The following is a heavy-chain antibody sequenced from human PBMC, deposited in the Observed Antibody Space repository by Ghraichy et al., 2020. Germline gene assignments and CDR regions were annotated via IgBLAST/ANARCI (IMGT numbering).Heavy chain of an antibody. Sequence: GGSLRLSCVASGFTVSSNYMSWVRQAPGKGLEWVSVIYSGGSTYYADSVKGRFTISRDNSKNPLYLQMKSLRAEDTAVYYCARDVSGSMTFDDWGQGTLVTVSS. D-gene: IGHD3-10*01. V-gene: IGHV3-53*01. J-gene: IGHJ4*02. CDR2: IYSGGST. CDR3: ARDVSGSMTFDD. CDR1: GFTVSSNY.